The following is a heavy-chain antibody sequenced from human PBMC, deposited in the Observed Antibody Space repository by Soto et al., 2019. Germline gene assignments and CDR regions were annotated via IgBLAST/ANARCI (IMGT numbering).Heavy chain of an antibody. Sequence: QLQLQESGSGLVKPSQTLSLTCGVSGGSIRSGGYSWNWIRQPPGEALEWIGYIYHSGSTYYNPSRKSRVTMSGDRSKNQFSLRLNSVTAADTAMYYCARGRGYSYGFDYWGQGILVTVSS. CDR1: GGSIRSGGYS. J-gene: IGHJ4*02. CDR3: ARGRGYSYGFDY. V-gene: IGHV4-30-2*01. D-gene: IGHD5-18*01. CDR2: IYHSGST.